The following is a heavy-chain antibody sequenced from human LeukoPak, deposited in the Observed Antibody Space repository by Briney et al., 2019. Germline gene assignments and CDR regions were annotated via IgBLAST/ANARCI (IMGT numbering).Heavy chain of an antibody. CDR2: ISSSSSYT. Sequence: GGSLRLSCAASGFTVSSKYMSWIRQAPGKGLEWVSYISSSSSYTNYADSVKGRFTISRDNAKNSLYLQMNSLRAEDTAVYYCARVGYDSYFDYWGQGTLVTVSS. CDR1: GFTVSSKY. D-gene: IGHD3-22*01. V-gene: IGHV3-11*05. CDR3: ARVGYDSYFDY. J-gene: IGHJ4*02.